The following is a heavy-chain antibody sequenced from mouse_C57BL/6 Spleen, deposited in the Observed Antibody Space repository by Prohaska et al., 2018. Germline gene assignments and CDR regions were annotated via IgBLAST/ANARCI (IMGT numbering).Heavy chain of an antibody. CDR2: ISYDGSN. D-gene: IGHD2-4*01. CDR1: GYSITSGYY. V-gene: IGHV3-6*01. Sequence: DVQLQESGPGLVKPSQSLSLTCSVTGYSITSGYYWHWIRQFPGNKLEWMGYISYDGSNNYNPSLKNRISITRDTSKNQFFLKLNSVTTEDTATYYCARGDYNFDYWGQGTTLTVSS. J-gene: IGHJ2*01. CDR3: ARGDYNFDY.